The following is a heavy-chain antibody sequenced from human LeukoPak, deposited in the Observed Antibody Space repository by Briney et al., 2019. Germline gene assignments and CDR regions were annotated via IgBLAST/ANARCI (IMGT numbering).Heavy chain of an antibody. J-gene: IGHJ4*02. Sequence: GGSLRLSCAASGFTFSSYAMSWVRQAPGKGLEWVSAISGSGGSTYYADSVKGRFTISRDNSKNTLFLQLNGLRAEDTAIYYCAKHRTVTTPYFDSWGQGTLVTVSS. CDR1: GFTFSSYA. CDR3: AKHRTVTTPYFDS. D-gene: IGHD4-17*01. CDR2: ISGSGGST. V-gene: IGHV3-23*01.